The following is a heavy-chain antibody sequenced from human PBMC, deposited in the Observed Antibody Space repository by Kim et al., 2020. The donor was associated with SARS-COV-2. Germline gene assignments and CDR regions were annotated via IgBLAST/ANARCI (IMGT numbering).Heavy chain of an antibody. J-gene: IGHJ4*02. CDR1: GYSFNIYW. CDR2: IYPGDSDT. V-gene: IGHV5-51*01. CDR3: ARRRSGSYSDFDY. Sequence: GESLKISCQGSGYSFNIYWIGWVRQMPGKGLEWMGIIYPGDSDTRYSPSFQGQVTISADKSINTAYLYWHSLKASDTAMYYCARRRSGSYSDFDYWGQGT. D-gene: IGHD1-26*01.